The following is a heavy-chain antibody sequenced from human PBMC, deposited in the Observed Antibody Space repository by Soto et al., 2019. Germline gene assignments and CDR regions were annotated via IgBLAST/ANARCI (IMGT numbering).Heavy chain of an antibody. D-gene: IGHD2-15*01. Sequence: QVQLVESGGGVVQPGRSLRLSCAASGFTFSSYGMHWVRQAPGKGLEWVAVISYDGSNKYYADSVKGRFTISRDNSKNGLYLRMNGLRAEDSAVYYCGNDMCGGRSIPSVPPAWGQGTLVTVSS. CDR3: GNDMCGGRSIPSVPPA. CDR2: ISYDGSNK. CDR1: GFTFSSYG. V-gene: IGHV3-30*18. J-gene: IGHJ5*02.